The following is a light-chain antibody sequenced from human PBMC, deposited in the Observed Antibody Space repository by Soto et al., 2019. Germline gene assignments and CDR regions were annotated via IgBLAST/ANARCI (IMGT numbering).Light chain of an antibody. Sequence: QLVLTQPPSASGTPGQRVTISCSGSSYNIGSNTVNWYQQLPGTAPKLLIYSNNQRPSGVPDRFSGSKSGTSASLAISGLQSEDEADYYCAAWDYSLIGVVFGEGTMLTVL. CDR1: SYNIGSNT. J-gene: IGLJ2*01. CDR3: AAWDYSLIGVV. CDR2: SNN. V-gene: IGLV1-44*01.